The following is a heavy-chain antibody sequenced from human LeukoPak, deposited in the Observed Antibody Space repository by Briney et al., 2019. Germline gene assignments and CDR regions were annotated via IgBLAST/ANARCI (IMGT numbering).Heavy chain of an antibody. CDR3: ARVGDGNFDY. CDR2: IYYSGNT. CDR1: GGSISNSRYY. V-gene: IGHV4-61*05. J-gene: IGHJ4*02. Sequence: SETLSLTCSVSGGSISNSRYYWGWLRQPPGKGLEWIGYIYYSGNTNYNPSLKSRVTISIDTSKNQFSLKLSSVTAADTAVYHGARVGDGNFDYWGQGTLVTVSS. D-gene: IGHD3-10*01.